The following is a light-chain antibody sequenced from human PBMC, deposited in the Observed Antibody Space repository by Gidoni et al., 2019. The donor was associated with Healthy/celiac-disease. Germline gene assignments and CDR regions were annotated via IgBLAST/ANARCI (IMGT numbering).Light chain of an antibody. Sequence: SSELTQPPTASVSPGQTARIPCSGDACLKKYAYLYQQKSGQAPVLVIYEDSKRPSGIPERFSGSSKGTMATLTISGAQVEDEDDYYCYATDSSGNRVFGGGTKLTVL. CDR1: ACLKKY. CDR2: EDS. V-gene: IGLV3-10*03. J-gene: IGLJ2*01. CDR3: YATDSSGNRV.